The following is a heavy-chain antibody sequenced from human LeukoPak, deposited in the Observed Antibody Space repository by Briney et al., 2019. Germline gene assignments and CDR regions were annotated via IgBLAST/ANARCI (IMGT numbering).Heavy chain of an antibody. V-gene: IGHV3-53*01. CDR1: GFTVSSNY. CDR3: ARDGRFSSGSSNWFDP. Sequence: GGSLRLSCAASGFTVSSNYMSWVRQAPGKGLEWVSVIYSGGSTYYADSVKGRFTISRDNSKNTLYLQMNSLRAEDTAVYYCARDGRFSSGSSNWFDPWGQGTLATVSS. D-gene: IGHD6-19*01. J-gene: IGHJ5*02. CDR2: IYSGGST.